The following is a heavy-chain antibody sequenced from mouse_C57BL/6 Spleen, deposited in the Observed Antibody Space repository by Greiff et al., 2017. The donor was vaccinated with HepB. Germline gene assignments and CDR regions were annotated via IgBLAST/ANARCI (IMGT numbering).Heavy chain of an antibody. D-gene: IGHD2-2*01. CDR1: GFNIKDDY. Sequence: EVQLQQSGAELVRPGASVKLSCTASGFNIKDDYMHWVKQRPEQGLEWIGWIDPENGDTEYASKFQGKATITADTSSNTAYLQLSSLTSEDTAVYYCTTWGVTTRTGFAYWGQGTLVTVAA. V-gene: IGHV14-4*01. CDR2: IDPENGDT. CDR3: TTWGVTTRTGFAY. J-gene: IGHJ3*01.